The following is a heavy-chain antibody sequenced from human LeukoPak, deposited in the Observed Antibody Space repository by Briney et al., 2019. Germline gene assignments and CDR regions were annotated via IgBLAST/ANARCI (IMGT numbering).Heavy chain of an antibody. Sequence: PGGSLRLSCAASGFTVSSNYMSWVRQAPGKGLEWVSVIYSGGSTYYADSVKGRFTISRDNSKNTLYLQMNSLRAEDTAVYYCAREAVKNWFDPWGQGTLVTVSS. CDR1: GFTVSSNY. D-gene: IGHD3-22*01. CDR2: IYSGGST. CDR3: AREAVKNWFDP. J-gene: IGHJ5*02. V-gene: IGHV3-53*01.